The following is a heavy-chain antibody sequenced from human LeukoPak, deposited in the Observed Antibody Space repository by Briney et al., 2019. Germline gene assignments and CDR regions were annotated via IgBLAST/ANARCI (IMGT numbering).Heavy chain of an antibody. CDR2: ISSSGSTI. V-gene: IGHV3-11*01. Sequence: GGSLRLSCAASGFTFSDYYMRWIRQAPGKGLEWVSYISSSGSTIYYADSVKGRFTISRDNAKNSLYLQMNSLRAEDTAVYYCARDSYYGSGHFFDYWGQGTLVTVSS. CDR3: ARDSYYGSGHFFDY. D-gene: IGHD3-10*01. CDR1: GFTFSDYY. J-gene: IGHJ4*02.